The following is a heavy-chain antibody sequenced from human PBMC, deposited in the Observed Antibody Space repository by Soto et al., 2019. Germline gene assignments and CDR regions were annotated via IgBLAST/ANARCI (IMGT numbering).Heavy chain of an antibody. V-gene: IGHV4-30-4*01. D-gene: IGHD3-10*01. CDR1: GGSISSGDYY. CDR3: ASRTMVRGVTGGPFDY. J-gene: IGHJ4*02. Sequence: PSETLSLTCTVSGGSISSGDYYWSWIRQPPGKGLEWIGYIYYSGSTYYNPSLKSRVTISVGTSKNQFSLKLRSVTAAATAVYDCASRTMVRGVTGGPFDYWGQGTLVTVSS. CDR2: IYYSGST.